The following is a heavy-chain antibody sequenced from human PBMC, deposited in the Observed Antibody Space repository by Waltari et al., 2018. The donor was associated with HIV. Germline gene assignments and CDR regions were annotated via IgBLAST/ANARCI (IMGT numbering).Heavy chain of an antibody. CDR1: RFNFRNYA. J-gene: IGHJ6*02. CDR3: ARDQHSATNYYGLDV. Sequence: VHLVESGGAVVQSGKSLRLSCAASRFNFRNYAMPWVRQGPGKGLGWLSVIWADGSHESYADFAKGRFTISRDDSDNTLFLYLSGLRADDTAVYYCARDQHSATNYYGLDVWGQGTTVTVS. V-gene: IGHV3-33*02. CDR2: IWADGSHE. D-gene: IGHD3-10*01.